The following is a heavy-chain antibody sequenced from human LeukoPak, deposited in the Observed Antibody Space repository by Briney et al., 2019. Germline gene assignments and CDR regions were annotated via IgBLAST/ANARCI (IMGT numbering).Heavy chain of an antibody. J-gene: IGHJ4*02. CDR1: GFSFDDYA. Sequence: HPGGSLRLSCVASGFSFDDYAMHWIRQAPAQGLELVSGSSWSSSSIGYEDSVQSRFTTFTDNAKSSLYLQKQSLIADDVASDSCAKAGGRSSSWYGLDYWGQGTLVTVSS. CDR2: SSWSSSSI. D-gene: IGHD6-13*01. CDR3: AKAGGRSSSWYGLDY. V-gene: IGHV3-9*03.